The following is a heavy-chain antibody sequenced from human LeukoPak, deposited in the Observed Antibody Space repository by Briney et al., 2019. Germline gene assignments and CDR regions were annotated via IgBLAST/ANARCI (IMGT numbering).Heavy chain of an antibody. CDR1: GYTFSSYW. V-gene: IGHV3-7*04. CDR2: IKQDGSQQ. CDR3: AGGSTFSPNWFDP. J-gene: IGHJ5*02. D-gene: IGHD2/OR15-2a*01. Sequence: GGSLRLSCAASGYTFSSYWMTWVRQAPGRGLEWVAHIKQDGSQQFYVDSVKGRFTISRDNAENSLYLKMNSLRADDTAVYYCAGGSTFSPNWFDPWGQGTLVTVSS.